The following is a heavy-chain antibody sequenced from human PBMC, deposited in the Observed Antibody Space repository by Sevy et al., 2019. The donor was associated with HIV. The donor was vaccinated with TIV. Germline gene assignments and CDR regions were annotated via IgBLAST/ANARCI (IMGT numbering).Heavy chain of an antibody. CDR1: GFTFSTYN. V-gene: IGHV3-21*01. D-gene: IGHD2-2*01. Sequence: GGSLRLSCAASGFTFSTYNMNWVRQAPGKGLEWVSSITSRSSYIYYADSVKGRFTISRDNAKNSLYLQMNSLRAEDSAVYYCARETIGYCSSISCHYFDYWGQGTLVTVSS. J-gene: IGHJ4*02. CDR2: ITSRSSYI. CDR3: ARETIGYCSSISCHYFDY.